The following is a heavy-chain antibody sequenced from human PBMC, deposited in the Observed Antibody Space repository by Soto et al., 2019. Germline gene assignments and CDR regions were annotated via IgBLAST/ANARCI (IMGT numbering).Heavy chain of an antibody. CDR2: ISPSGGST. CDR1: GYTFTSYY. Sequence: GASVKVSCKASGYTFTSYYMHWVRQAPGQGLEWMGIISPSGGSTSYAQKFQGRVTMTRNTSISTAYMELSSLRSEDTAVYYCARGTSSGWGYYYGMDVWGQGTTVTVSS. J-gene: IGHJ6*02. CDR3: ARGTSSGWGYYYGMDV. D-gene: IGHD3-22*01. V-gene: IGHV1-46*01.